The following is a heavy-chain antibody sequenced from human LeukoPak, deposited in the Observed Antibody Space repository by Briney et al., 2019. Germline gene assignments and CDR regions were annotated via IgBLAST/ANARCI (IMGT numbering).Heavy chain of an antibody. CDR2: IYPSDSDT. CDR1: GYKFTSYW. V-gene: IGHV5-51*01. CDR3: AKGDGEFEY. D-gene: IGHD3-10*01. Sequence: GASLEISCEASGYKFTSYWIGWMRQLPGKGLEWMGVIYPSDSDTRYNLSFEGQVTISADKSINTAYLQWSSLRPSDTAVYYCAKGDGEFEYWGQGTLVTVSS. J-gene: IGHJ4*02.